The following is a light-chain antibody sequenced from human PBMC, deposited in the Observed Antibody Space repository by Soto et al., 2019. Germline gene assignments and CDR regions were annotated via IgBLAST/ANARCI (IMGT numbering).Light chain of an antibody. CDR1: QTLDSM. CDR2: SAS. J-gene: IGKJ1*01. Sequence: IVLTQSPATRSVSPGEGATLSCWASQTLDSMVAWYQQESGQAPRLLIYSASARATGVPARFSGYGSGTDFTLTISSLQSEDLGVYYCQQYKDWPTTFGQGTKVDIK. V-gene: IGKV3-15*01. CDR3: QQYKDWPTT.